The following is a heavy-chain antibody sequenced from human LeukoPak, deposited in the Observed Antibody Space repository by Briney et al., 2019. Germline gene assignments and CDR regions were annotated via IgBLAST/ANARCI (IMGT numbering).Heavy chain of an antibody. J-gene: IGHJ5*02. Sequence: GESLKISCKISGYILTNNWIGWVRQVPGKGLEWMGLIYPGNSDTKYSPSFQGQVTISADKSISTAYLQWSGLKASDTAMYYCARGLNYGGNLWFDPWGQGTLVTVSS. CDR3: ARGLNYGGNLWFDP. CDR2: IYPGNSDT. CDR1: GYILTNNW. D-gene: IGHD4-23*01. V-gene: IGHV5-51*01.